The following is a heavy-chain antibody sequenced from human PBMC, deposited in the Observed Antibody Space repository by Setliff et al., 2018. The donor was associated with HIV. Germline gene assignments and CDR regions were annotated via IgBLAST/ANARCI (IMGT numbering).Heavy chain of an antibody. CDR2: IYHSGTT. J-gene: IGHJ3*02. D-gene: IGHD3-16*01. V-gene: IGHV4-38-2*01. CDR3: ARGPFWGFDI. CDR1: GYSISSGYY. Sequence: PSETLSLTCAVSGYSISSGYYWGWIRQPPGKGLEWVGSIYHSGTTYYNPSLKSRVTISVDTSKKQFSLNLSSVTAADTGVYYCARGPFWGFDIWGQGTTVTVSS.